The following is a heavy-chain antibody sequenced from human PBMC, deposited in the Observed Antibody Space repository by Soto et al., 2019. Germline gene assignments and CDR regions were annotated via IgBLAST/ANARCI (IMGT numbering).Heavy chain of an antibody. Sequence: QLQLQESGPGLVKPSETLSLTCTVSGGSISSSSYYWGWIRQPPGKGLEWIGSIYYSGSTYYNPSLKSRVTITVATSTIQFSLKLSDVTAADTAVYYCARLVVVVAVTPDDWFDPWGQGPLVAVSS. CDR2: IYYSGST. D-gene: IGHD2-15*01. CDR1: GGSISSSSYY. CDR3: ARLVVVVAVTPDDWFDP. V-gene: IGHV4-39*01. J-gene: IGHJ5*02.